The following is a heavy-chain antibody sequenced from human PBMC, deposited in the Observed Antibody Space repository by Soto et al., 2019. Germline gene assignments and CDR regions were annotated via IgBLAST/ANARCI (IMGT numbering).Heavy chain of an antibody. CDR2: ISSSSSYI. J-gene: IGHJ4*02. Sequence: GGSLRLSCAASGFTFSSYSMNWVRQAPGKGLEWVSSISSSSSYIYYADSVKGRFTISRDNAKNSLYLQMNSLRAEDTAVYYCARDSGSGRLVRNLSYWGQGTLVTVSS. V-gene: IGHV3-21*01. D-gene: IGHD3-10*01. CDR1: GFTFSSYS. CDR3: ARDSGSGRLVRNLSY.